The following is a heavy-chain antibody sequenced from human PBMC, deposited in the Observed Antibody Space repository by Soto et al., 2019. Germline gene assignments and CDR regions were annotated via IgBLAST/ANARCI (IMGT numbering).Heavy chain of an antibody. Sequence: ASVKVSCKSSGYTFSGYYIHWVRHAPGQGPEWMGWINPNSGGTNYAQKFQGRVTMTRDTSISTAYMELSRLRSCGTAVYYCAIRFLAYSSSSGASDIWGKGTMVT. CDR1: GYTFSGYY. J-gene: IGHJ3*02. CDR3: AIRFLAYSSSSGASDI. CDR2: INPNSGGT. V-gene: IGHV1-2*02. D-gene: IGHD6-6*01.